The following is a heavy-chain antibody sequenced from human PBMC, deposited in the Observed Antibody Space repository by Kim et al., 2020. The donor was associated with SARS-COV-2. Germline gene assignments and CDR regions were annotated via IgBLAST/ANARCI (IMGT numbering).Heavy chain of an antibody. J-gene: IGHJ4*02. Sequence: TFYADSVKGRFTISSDNSKSTLYLQMNSLGAEDTAIYYCAKELAARNTFDYWGQGSLVSVSS. V-gene: IGHV3-23*01. D-gene: IGHD6-6*01. CDR3: AKELAARNTFDY. CDR2: T.